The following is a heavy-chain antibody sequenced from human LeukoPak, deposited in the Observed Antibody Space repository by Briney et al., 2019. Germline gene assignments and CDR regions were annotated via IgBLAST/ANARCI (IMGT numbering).Heavy chain of an antibody. J-gene: IGHJ4*02. CDR1: GRTFRNYG. D-gene: IGHD3-10*01. V-gene: IGHV3-30*02. CDR3: AKDVNVGGDYFDY. CDR2: IRYDGSIK. Sequence: PGGSLRLSCAASGRTFRNYGMHWVRLAPGKGLEWVAFIRYDGSIKYYVDSVKGRFTVSRDNSKNTLYLQMNSLRAEDTAVYYCAKDVNVGGDYFDYWGQGTLVTVSS.